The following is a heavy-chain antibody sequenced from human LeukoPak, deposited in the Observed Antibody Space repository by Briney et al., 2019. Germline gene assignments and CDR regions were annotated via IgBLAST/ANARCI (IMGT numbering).Heavy chain of an antibody. CDR1: GYTFTSYA. CDR3: ARGVATNRYYFDY. V-gene: IGHV1-3*01. CDR2: INAGNGNT. J-gene: IGHJ4*02. Sequence: ASVKVSCKASGYTFTSYAMHWVRQAPGQRLEWMGWINAGNGNTKYSQKFQGRVTITRDTSASTAYMEQSSLRSEDTAVYSCARGVATNRYYFDYWGQGTLVTVSS. D-gene: IGHD5-12*01.